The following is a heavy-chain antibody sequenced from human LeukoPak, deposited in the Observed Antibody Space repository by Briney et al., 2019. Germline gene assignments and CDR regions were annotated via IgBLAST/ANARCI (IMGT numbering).Heavy chain of an antibody. D-gene: IGHD3-22*01. J-gene: IGHJ4*02. CDR3: ARGSPPRRNYDSRGYYSYYFDY. V-gene: IGHV1-18*01. CDR1: GYTFTSYG. CDR2: ISAYNGNT. Sequence: ASVKVSCKASGYTFTSYGINWVRQAPGQGPEWMGWISAYNGNTKYAQKLQGRVTMTTDTSTSTVYMELRSLRSDDTAVYYCARGSPPRRNYDSRGYYSYYFDYWGQGTLVTVSS.